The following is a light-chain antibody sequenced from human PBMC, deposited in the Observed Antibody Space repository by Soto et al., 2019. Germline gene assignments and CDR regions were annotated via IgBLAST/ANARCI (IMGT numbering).Light chain of an antibody. CDR1: QSVLHSPNNKNY. Sequence: IVTASFTASLAVSLGERATINCKSSQSVLHSPNNKNYLAWYQHKPGQPPKMLIYWASSRESGVPDPFIGSGAGTNYSLTIISRLEAEVLVDYCWQQYSHWKTFGQGT. J-gene: IGKJ1*01. CDR2: WAS. V-gene: IGKV4-1*01. CDR3: WQQYSHWKT.